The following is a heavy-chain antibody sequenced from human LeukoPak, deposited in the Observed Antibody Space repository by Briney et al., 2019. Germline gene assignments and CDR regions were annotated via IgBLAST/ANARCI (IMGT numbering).Heavy chain of an antibody. D-gene: IGHD2-15*01. CDR1: GDSVSTNTAA. Sequence: TSQTLSLTCAISGDSVSTNTAAWNWIRQSPSRGLERLGRTYYRSKWYTDYAVSVKSRITINPDTSKNQFSLQLNSVTPEDTAVYFCARDGWPAFDYWGQGTLVTVSS. J-gene: IGHJ4*02. CDR2: TYYRSKWYT. V-gene: IGHV6-1*01. CDR3: ARDGWPAFDY.